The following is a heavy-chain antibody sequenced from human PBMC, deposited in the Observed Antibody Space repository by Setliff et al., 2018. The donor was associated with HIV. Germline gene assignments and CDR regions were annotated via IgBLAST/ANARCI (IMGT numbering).Heavy chain of an antibody. CDR1: GYTFTSYA. V-gene: IGHV1-3*01. J-gene: IGHJ6*02. CDR3: ASSWSRVPYYGLDV. Sequence: ASVKVSCKASGYTFTSYAMHWVRQAPGQRLEWMGWINAGNGNTGYAQKFQGRVTMTRNTSISTAYMELSSLRSEDSAVYYCASSWSRVPYYGLDVWGQGTTVTVSS. CDR2: INAGNGNT. D-gene: IGHD6-13*01.